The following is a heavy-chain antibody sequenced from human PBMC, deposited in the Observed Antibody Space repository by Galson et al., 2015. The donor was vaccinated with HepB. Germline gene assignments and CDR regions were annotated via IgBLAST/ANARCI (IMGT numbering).Heavy chain of an antibody. J-gene: IGHJ3*02. Sequence: SVKVSCKASGYTFTSYYMHWVRQAPGQGLEWMGIINPSGGSTSYAQKFQGRVTMTRDTSTSTVYMELSSLRSEDTAVYYCAREGDYFDSSGYGNDAFDICGQGTMVTVSS. CDR1: GYTFTSYY. V-gene: IGHV1-46*01. CDR3: AREGDYFDSSGYGNDAFDI. D-gene: IGHD3-22*01. CDR2: INPSGGST.